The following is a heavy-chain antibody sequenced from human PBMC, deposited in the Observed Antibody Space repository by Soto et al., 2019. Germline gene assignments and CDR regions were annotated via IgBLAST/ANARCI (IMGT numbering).Heavy chain of an antibody. J-gene: IGHJ6*02. Sequence: EVQLVESGGGLVQPGGSLRLSCAASGFTFSSYSMNWVRQAPGKGLEWVSYISSSSSTIYYADSVKGRFTISRDNAKNSLSMQMNSLRDEDTAVYYCARDLRAAAGRRHYYYYYGMDVWGQGTTVTVSS. D-gene: IGHD6-13*01. CDR3: ARDLRAAAGRRHYYYYYGMDV. CDR1: GFTFSSYS. V-gene: IGHV3-48*02. CDR2: ISSSSSTI.